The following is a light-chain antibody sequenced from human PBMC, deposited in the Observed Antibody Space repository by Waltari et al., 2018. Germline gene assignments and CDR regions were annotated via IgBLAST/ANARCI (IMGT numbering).Light chain of an antibody. CDR3: QQYYTIPHT. CDR1: QTILYNSKNKNC. CDR2: WAS. V-gene: IGKV4-1*01. J-gene: IGKJ2*01. Sequence: DIVMTQSPDSLAVSLGERATINCKSSQTILYNSKNKNCLTWYQQKPGQPPKLLIFWASIRESGVPDRFSGSGSGTNFTLTISGLQAEDLAVYYCQQYYTIPHTFGQGTKLEI.